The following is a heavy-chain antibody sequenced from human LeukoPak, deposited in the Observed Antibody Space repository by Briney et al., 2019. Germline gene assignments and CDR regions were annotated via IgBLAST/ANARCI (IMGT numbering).Heavy chain of an antibody. V-gene: IGHV1-8*01. Sequence: GASVKVSCKASGYTFTSYDINWVRQATGQGLEWMGWMNPNSGNTGYAQKFQGRVTMTRNTSISTAYMELSSLRSEDTAVYYCARGYYYDSSGYYPRINWFDPWGQGTLVTVSS. CDR1: GYTFTSYD. D-gene: IGHD3-22*01. CDR2: MNPNSGNT. CDR3: ARGYYYDSSGYYPRINWFDP. J-gene: IGHJ5*02.